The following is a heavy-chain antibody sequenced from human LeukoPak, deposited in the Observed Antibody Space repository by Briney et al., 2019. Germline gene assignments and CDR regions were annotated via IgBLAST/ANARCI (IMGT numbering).Heavy chain of an antibody. CDR2: IYYSGST. CDR3: ARITHMAAAPL. D-gene: IGHD1-14*01. J-gene: IGHJ4*02. Sequence: SETLSLTCTVSGGSISSSSYYWGWIRQPPGKGLEWIGSIYYSGSTYYNPSLKSRVTISVDTSKNQFSLKLSSVTAADTAVYYCARITHMAAAPLWGQGTLVTVSS. CDR1: GGSISSSSYY. V-gene: IGHV4-39*01.